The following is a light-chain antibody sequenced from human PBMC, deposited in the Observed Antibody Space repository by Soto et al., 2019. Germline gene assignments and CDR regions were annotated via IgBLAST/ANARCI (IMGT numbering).Light chain of an antibody. CDR1: QSLQHCNGRNY. Sequence: DIVMTQSPLSLPVTPGEPASISCRSSQSLQHCNGRNYLDWYLQKPGQSPQLLIYLGSNRASGVPDRFSGSGSGTDFTLKIRRVEADDVGVYYCMQARQTPITFGQGTRLEIK. J-gene: IGKJ5*01. CDR2: LGS. CDR3: MQARQTPIT. V-gene: IGKV2-28*01.